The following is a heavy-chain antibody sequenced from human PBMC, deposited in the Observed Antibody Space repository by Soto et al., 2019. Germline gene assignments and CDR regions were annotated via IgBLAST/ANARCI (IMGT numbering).Heavy chain of an antibody. V-gene: IGHV3-23*01. Sequence: EVQLLESGGGLVQPGGSLRLSCAASEFTFKNYAINWVPQAPGKGLEWVSAISGGGTTTSYADSVKGRFTVSRAGSKNTLYLQMSSLRAEDTALYYCAKGRGGSGSLTPRVDFWGQGTLVTVSS. CDR1: EFTFKNYA. CDR3: AKGRGGSGSLTPRVDF. J-gene: IGHJ4*02. CDR2: ISGGGTTT. D-gene: IGHD3-10*01.